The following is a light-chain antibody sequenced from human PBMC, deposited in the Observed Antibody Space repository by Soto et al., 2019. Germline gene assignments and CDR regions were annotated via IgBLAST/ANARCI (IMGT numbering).Light chain of an antibody. J-gene: IGKJ4*01. Sequence: EIVMTQSPATLSFSPGERATLSCRASQSVSRNLAWYQQKPGQAPRLLIYGASTRATGIPARFSGSGSGTEFTLTISSLQSEDFAVYYCQQYNNWPSVTFGGGTKVDIK. CDR2: GAS. CDR3: QQYNNWPSVT. V-gene: IGKV3-15*01. CDR1: QSVSRN.